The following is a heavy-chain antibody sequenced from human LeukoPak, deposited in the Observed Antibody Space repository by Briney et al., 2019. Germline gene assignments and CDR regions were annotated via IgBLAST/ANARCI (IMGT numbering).Heavy chain of an antibody. CDR2: INSDGSST. D-gene: IGHD6-19*01. CDR3: ARELKQWLVPSWFDP. V-gene: IGHV3-74*01. Sequence: GGSLRLSCAASGFTFSSYWMHWVRHAPGKGLVWVSRINSDGSSTSYADSVKGRFTISRDNAKNTLYLQMNSLRAEDTAVYYCARELKQWLVPSWFDPWGQGTLVTVSS. CDR1: GFTFSSYW. J-gene: IGHJ5*02.